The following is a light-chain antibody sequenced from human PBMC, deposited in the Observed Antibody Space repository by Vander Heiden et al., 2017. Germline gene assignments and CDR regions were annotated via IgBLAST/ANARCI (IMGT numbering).Light chain of an antibody. V-gene: IGKV1-39*01. CDR3: QQNYCNPPYT. Sequence: IQMTQSPSSLSASVGDRVTITCRASQSISSYLNWYQQKPVKAPKLLIYAASSLQSAVPSRLSGSGYGKDFALTISSRQPEDFAAYYCQQNYCNPPYTFGQGTKLEIK. J-gene: IGKJ2*01. CDR1: QSISSY. CDR2: AAS.